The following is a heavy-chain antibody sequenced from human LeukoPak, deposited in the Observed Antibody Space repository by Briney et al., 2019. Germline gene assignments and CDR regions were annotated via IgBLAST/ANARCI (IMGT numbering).Heavy chain of an antibody. Sequence: GGSLRLSCAASGFTFSSYGMHWVHQAPGKGLEWVAVIWYDGSNKYYADSVKGRFTISRDNSKNTLYLQMNSLRAEDTAVYYCARDSGSGWYPYYYYYYGMDVWGQGTTVTVSS. CDR1: GFTFSSYG. J-gene: IGHJ6*02. D-gene: IGHD6-19*01. CDR2: IWYDGSNK. V-gene: IGHV3-33*01. CDR3: ARDSGSGWYPYYYYYYGMDV.